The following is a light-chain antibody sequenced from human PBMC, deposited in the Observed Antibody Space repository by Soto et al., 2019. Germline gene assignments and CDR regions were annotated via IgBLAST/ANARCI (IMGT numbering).Light chain of an antibody. CDR1: SSDVGAYNY. CDR2: EVS. V-gene: IGLV2-14*01. CDR3: SSYAASETLYV. J-gene: IGLJ1*01. Sequence: QSVLTQPASVSGSPGQSITISCTGTSSDVGAYNYVSWYQQHPGKAPKLLIFEVSSRPSGVSNRFSGSKSGSTASLTISGLHAEDEAQSPCSSYAASETLYVFGTGTKVTV.